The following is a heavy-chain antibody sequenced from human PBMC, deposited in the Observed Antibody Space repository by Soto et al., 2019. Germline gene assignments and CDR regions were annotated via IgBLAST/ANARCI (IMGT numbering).Heavy chain of an antibody. V-gene: IGHV1-69*13. CDR2: IIPIFGTA. CDR3: ARDSTEVAGTYYDYYGMDV. J-gene: IGHJ6*04. Sequence: ASVKVSCKASGGTFSSYAISWVRQAPGQGLEWMGGIIPIFGTANYAQKFQGRVTITADESTSTAYMELSSLRSEDTAVYYCARDSTEVAGTYYDYYGMDVWGKGTKVTV. CDR1: GGTFSSYA. D-gene: IGHD6-19*01.